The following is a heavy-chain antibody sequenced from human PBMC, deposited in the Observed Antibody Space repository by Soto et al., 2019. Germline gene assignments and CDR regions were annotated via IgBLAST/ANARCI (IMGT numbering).Heavy chain of an antibody. CDR2: ISGYNGDT. V-gene: IGHV1-18*01. J-gene: IGHJ6*02. Sequence: QVQLVQSGAEVKKPGASVKVSCKASGYTFPSYDISWVRQAPGQGLEWMGWISGYNGDTNYAQKLQDRVTMTTDTSTRTAYMEMRRLRADDTAVYYCARRATMIVEGFYHYGMDVWGQGTTVTVSS. D-gene: IGHD3-22*01. CDR3: ARRATMIVEGFYHYGMDV. CDR1: GYTFPSYD.